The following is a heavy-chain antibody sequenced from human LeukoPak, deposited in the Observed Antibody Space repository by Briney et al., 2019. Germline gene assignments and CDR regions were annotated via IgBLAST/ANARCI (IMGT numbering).Heavy chain of an antibody. CDR3: ARDLNRYCSGGSCYKFDY. CDR2: ISAYNGNT. D-gene: IGHD2-15*01. V-gene: IGHV1-18*01. CDR1: GYTFTSYG. Sequence: ASVKVSCKASGYTFTSYGISWVRQAPGQGLEWMGWISAYNGNTNYAQKLQGRVTMTTDTSTSTAYMELRSLRSDDTAVYYCARDLNRYCSGGSCYKFDYWGQGTLVTVSS. J-gene: IGHJ4*02.